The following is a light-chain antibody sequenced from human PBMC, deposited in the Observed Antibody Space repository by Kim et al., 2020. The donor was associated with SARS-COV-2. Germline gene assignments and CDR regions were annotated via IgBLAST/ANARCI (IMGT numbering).Light chain of an antibody. Sequence: SPGERPPFSCRASQSVSSNYLAWYQQKPGQAPRLLIYGASSRATGIPDRFSGSGSGTDFTLTITRLEPEDFAVYYCQQYSSSPATFGQGTKVDIK. J-gene: IGKJ1*01. CDR1: QSVSSNY. V-gene: IGKV3-20*01. CDR2: GAS. CDR3: QQYSSSPAT.